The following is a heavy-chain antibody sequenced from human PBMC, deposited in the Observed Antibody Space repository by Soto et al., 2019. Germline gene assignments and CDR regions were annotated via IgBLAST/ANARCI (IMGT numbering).Heavy chain of an antibody. CDR3: PTGFLYDSSGYYYLSYFDY. CDR1: GFTFSNAW. CDR2: IKSKTDGGTT. V-gene: IGHV3-15*07. D-gene: IGHD3-22*01. J-gene: IGHJ4*02. Sequence: EVQLVESGGGLVKPGGSLRLSCAASGFTFSNAWMNWVRQAPGKGLEWVGRIKSKTDGGTTDYAAPVKGRFTISRDDSKNTLYLQMNSLKTEDTAVYYCPTGFLYDSSGYYYLSYFDYWGQGTLVTVSS.